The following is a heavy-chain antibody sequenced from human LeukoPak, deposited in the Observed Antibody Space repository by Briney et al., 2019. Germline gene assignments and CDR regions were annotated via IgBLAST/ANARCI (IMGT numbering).Heavy chain of an antibody. Sequence: SETLSLTCTVSGGSISSYYLSWIRQPPGKGLEWIGYIYYSGSTNYNPSLKSRVTISVDTSKNQFSLKLSSVTAADTAVYYCARGLLDDYTHPAAFVIWGQGTMVTVSS. CDR1: GGSISSYY. D-gene: IGHD5-24*01. J-gene: IGHJ3*02. CDR3: ARGLLDDYTHPAAFVI. CDR2: IYYSGST. V-gene: IGHV4-59*01.